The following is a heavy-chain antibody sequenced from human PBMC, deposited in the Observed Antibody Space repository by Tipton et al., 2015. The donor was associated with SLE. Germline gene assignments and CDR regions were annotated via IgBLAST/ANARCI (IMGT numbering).Heavy chain of an antibody. J-gene: IGHJ4*02. Sequence: LRLSCTVSGGSITRSGNYWGWIRQPPGKGLEWIGSIYSSGTTYYNPSPKSRVTISVDTSKNQFSLRLSSVTAADTAVYYCARLLTIFGVVNWGQGILVTVSS. CDR3: ARLLTIFGVVN. CDR1: GGSITRSGNY. D-gene: IGHD3-3*01. CDR2: IYSSGTT. V-gene: IGHV4-39*07.